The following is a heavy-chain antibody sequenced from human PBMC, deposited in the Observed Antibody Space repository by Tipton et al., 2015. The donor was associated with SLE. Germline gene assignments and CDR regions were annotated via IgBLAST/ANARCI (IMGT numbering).Heavy chain of an antibody. CDR1: GGSFSGYY. J-gene: IGHJ3*01. CDR3: ARENSGAFDF. V-gene: IGHV4-34*01. D-gene: IGHD1-26*01. CDR2: INHSGST. Sequence: GLVKPSETLSLTCAVYGGSFSGYYWSWVRQPPGKGLEWIGDINHSGSTNYNPSLKSRVTISLDTSKNQFSLRLSSVTAADTAVYYCARENSGAFDFWGQGTMVTVSS.